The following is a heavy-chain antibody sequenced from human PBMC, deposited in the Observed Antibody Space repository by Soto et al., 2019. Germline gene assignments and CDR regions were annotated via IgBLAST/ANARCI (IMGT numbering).Heavy chain of an antibody. D-gene: IGHD3-22*01. Sequence: ASVKVSCKASGYTFTSYGINWVRQATGQGLEWMGWMNPNSGNTGYAQKFQGRVTMTRNTSISTAYMELSSLRSEDTAVYYCARGQVKPDYYYYGMDVWGQGTTVTVSS. CDR3: ARGQVKPDYYYYGMDV. J-gene: IGHJ6*02. CDR2: MNPNSGNT. CDR1: GYTFTSYG. V-gene: IGHV1-8*01.